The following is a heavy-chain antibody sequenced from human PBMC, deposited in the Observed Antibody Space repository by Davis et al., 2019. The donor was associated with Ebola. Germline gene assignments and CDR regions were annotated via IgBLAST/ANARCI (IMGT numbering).Heavy chain of an antibody. CDR1: GFTFSDYY. Sequence: GESLKISCAASGFTFSDYYMSWVRQAPGKGLEWVALIWYDGRKEHYVDSVKGRFTISRDNAKNSLYLQMNSLRAEDTAVYYCARDRWVVVITTSYYYYGMDVWGQGTTVTVSS. D-gene: IGHD3-22*01. CDR3: ARDRWVVVITTSYYYYGMDV. CDR2: IWYDGRKE. V-gene: IGHV3-33*08. J-gene: IGHJ6*02.